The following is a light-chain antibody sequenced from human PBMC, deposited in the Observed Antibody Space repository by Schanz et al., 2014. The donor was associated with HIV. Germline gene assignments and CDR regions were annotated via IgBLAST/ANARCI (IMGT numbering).Light chain of an antibody. Sequence: QSALTQPASVSGSLGQSITISCTGTSGDIGTFNYVSWYQQPPGKAPKLMIYDVNIRPSGASNRFSGSKSGNTASLTISGLQAEDEADYYCSSYTSSSSVVFGGGTKLTVL. J-gene: IGLJ2*01. CDR1: SGDIGTFNY. CDR3: SSYTSSSSVV. V-gene: IGLV2-14*03. CDR2: DVN.